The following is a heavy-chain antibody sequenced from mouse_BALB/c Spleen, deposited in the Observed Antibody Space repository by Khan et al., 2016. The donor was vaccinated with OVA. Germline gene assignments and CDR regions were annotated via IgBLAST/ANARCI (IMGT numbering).Heavy chain of an antibody. CDR3: ANCPGADYGYEGYYDAMDY. CDR1: GYSITSDYA. D-gene: IGHD2-14*01. V-gene: IGHV3-2*02. J-gene: IGHJ4*01. Sequence: VQLQESGPGLVKPSQSLSLTCTVTGYSITSDYAWNWIRQFPGNKLEWMGYISYSGSTSYNPSLKSRISITRDTSKNQFFLQLNSVTTEDTATYYCANCPGADYGYEGYYDAMDYWGQGTSVTVSS. CDR2: ISYSGST.